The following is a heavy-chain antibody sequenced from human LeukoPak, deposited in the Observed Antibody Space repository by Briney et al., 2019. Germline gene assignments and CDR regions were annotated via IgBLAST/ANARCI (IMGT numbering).Heavy chain of an antibody. V-gene: IGHV4-61*02. CDR1: GGSISSGSCC. CDR2: IDTSGGT. J-gene: IGHJ2*01. CDR3: ARDKTRWYFDL. Sequence: SETLSLTCTVSGGSISSGSCCWNWIRQAAGKGLEWIGRIDTSGGTNYYPSLKSRVTISIDTSKNQVSLKVSSVTAADTAVYYCARDKTRWYFDLWGRGTLVTVSS.